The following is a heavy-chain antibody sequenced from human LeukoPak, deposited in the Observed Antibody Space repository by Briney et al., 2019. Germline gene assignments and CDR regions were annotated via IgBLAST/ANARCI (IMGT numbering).Heavy chain of an antibody. D-gene: IGHD6-19*01. CDR3: AKDLRSGGSLVY. CDR2: ISYDEGNK. V-gene: IGHV3-30*05. Sequence: VGSLRLSCGASGFTFSSNGMNWVPQAPGQGLEWVAVISYDEGNKNYAESVKGRFTISRDNSKNTRYLQMDSLRAGGTAVYYWAKDLRSGGSLVYGGQGARSTAPS. J-gene: IGHJ4*02. CDR1: GFTFSSNG.